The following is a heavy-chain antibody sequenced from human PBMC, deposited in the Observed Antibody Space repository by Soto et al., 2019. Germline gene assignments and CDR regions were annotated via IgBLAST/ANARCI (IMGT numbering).Heavy chain of an antibody. J-gene: IGHJ6*02. Sequence: SETLSLTCAVYGGSFRGYYWSWIRQPPGKGLEWIGEINHSGSTNYNPSLKSRVTISVDTSKNQFSLKLSSVTAADTAVYYCARRNHPQGHGMDVWGQGTTVTVSS. CDR1: GGSFRGYY. CDR2: INHSGST. V-gene: IGHV4-34*01. CDR3: ARRNHPQGHGMDV.